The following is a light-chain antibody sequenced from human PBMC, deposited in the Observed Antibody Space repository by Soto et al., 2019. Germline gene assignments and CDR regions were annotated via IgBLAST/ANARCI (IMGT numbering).Light chain of an antibody. Sequence: QSAPTQPRSVSGSPGQSVTISCTGTSSDVGGYNYVSWYQHCPGKAPRLMIYDVYNRPSGVPDRFSGSKSGNTASLTISGLQAQDEADYYCCSYAGTYTVVFGGGTKLTVL. J-gene: IGLJ2*01. CDR1: SSDVGGYNY. V-gene: IGLV2-11*01. CDR2: DVY. CDR3: CSYAGTYTVV.